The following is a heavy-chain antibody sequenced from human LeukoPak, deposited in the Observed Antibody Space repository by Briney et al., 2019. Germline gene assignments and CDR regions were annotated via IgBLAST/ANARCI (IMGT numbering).Heavy chain of an antibody. D-gene: IGHD3-16*01. Sequence: GGSLRLSCPPSGFTFSDSWMSWVRQAPGKGLEGVANMNQDGSAKGYVDSVKGRFTISRDNARNSLYLQMSSLRPEDTAVYYCATYTHWVAGDVWGQGTTVTVSS. V-gene: IGHV3-7*01. CDR2: MNQDGSAK. CDR3: ATYTHWVAGDV. CDR1: GFTFSDSW. J-gene: IGHJ6*02.